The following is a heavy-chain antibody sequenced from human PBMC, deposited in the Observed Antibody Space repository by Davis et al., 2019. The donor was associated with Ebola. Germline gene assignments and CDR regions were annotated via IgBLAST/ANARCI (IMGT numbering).Heavy chain of an antibody. CDR3: ATGRGSGWYWHYFGMDV. V-gene: IGHV1-58*01. J-gene: IGHJ6*04. CDR1: GFTFPSSA. Sequence: AASVKVSCKASGFTFPSSAVQWVRQARGQRLEWIGWIVVDSGTTNYAQKFQERVTITRDMSTSTAYMELSGLRFEDTAVYYCATGRGSGWYWHYFGMDVWGKGTTVTVSS. D-gene: IGHD6-19*01. CDR2: IVVDSGTT.